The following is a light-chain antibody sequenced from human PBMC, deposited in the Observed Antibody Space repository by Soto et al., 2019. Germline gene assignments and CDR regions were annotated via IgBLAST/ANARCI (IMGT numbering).Light chain of an antibody. CDR1: QSISSW. CDR2: KSS. J-gene: IGKJ1*01. Sequence: DIQMTQSPSTISASVGYRFPITCRASQSISSWLAWYQQKPGKAPKLLIYKSSILENGVPSRFSGGGSGTEFTLTITSLQPDDFATYYCQQHGAFGQGTKVDIK. V-gene: IGKV1-5*03. CDR3: QQHGA.